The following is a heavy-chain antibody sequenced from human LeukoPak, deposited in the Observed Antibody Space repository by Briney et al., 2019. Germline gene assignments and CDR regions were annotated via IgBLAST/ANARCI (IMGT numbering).Heavy chain of an antibody. CDR2: IYSGGST. J-gene: IGHJ4*02. D-gene: IGHD2-15*01. V-gene: IGHV3-53*04. CDR1: GFTFSSYG. Sequence: GRSLRLSCAASGFTFSSYGMHWVRQAPGKGLEWVSVIYSGGSTYYADSVKGRFTISRHNSKNTLYLQMNSLRAEDTAVYYCARATGGLIDYWGQGTLVTVSS. CDR3: ARATGGLIDY.